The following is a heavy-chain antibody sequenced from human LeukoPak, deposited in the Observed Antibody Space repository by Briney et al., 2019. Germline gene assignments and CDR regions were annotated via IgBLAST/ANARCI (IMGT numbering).Heavy chain of an antibody. D-gene: IGHD3-10*01. J-gene: IGHJ4*02. CDR1: GYTFTGYY. Sequence: ASVKVSCKASGYTFTGYYMHWVRQAPGQGLEWMGWINPNSGGTNHAQKFQGRVTMTRDTSISTASMELSRLRSDDTAVYYCARDRPLDADDYYGFYYFDYWGQGTLVTVSS. CDR3: ARDRPLDADDYYGFYYFDY. V-gene: IGHV1-2*02. CDR2: INPNSGGT.